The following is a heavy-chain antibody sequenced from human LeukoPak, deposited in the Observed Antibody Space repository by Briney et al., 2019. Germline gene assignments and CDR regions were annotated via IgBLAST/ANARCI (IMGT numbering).Heavy chain of an antibody. CDR1: GGSIGSTTYY. CDR2: IFYSGST. CDR3: ARHWADAFDI. V-gene: IGHV4-39*01. J-gene: IGHJ3*02. D-gene: IGHD7-27*01. Sequence: SETLSLTCTVSGGSIGSTTYYWGWIRQPPGKGLEWIGTIFYSGSTYYNPSLKSRVTISVDTSKNQFSLRLSSLTAADTAVYYCARHWADAFDIWGQGTMVTVSS.